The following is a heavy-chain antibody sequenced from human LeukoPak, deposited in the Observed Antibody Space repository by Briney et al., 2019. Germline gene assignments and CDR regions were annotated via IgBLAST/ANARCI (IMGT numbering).Heavy chain of an antibody. D-gene: IGHD5-18*01. CDR1: GFTFSSYA. CDR3: AKEVASYGYEPLDY. V-gene: IGHV3-23*01. J-gene: IGHJ4*02. Sequence: GGSLRLSCAASGFTFSSYAMSWVRQAPGKGLEWVSAISGSGGSTYYADSVKGRFTISGDNSKNTLYLQMNSLRAEDTAVYYCAKEVASYGYEPLDYWGQGTLVTVSS. CDR2: ISGSGGST.